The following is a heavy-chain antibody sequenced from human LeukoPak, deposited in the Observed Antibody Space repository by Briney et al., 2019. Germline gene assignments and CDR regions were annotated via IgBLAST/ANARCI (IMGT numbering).Heavy chain of an antibody. CDR3: ARGQYCSGGSCYSDWFDP. CDR1: GGSFSGYY. Sequence: SETLYLICAVYGGSFSGYYWSWIRQPPGKGLEVIGEINHSGSTNYNPSLKSRVTISVDTSKNQFSLKLSSVTAADTAVYYCARGQYCSGGSCYSDWFDPWGQGTLVTVSS. V-gene: IGHV4-34*01. CDR2: INHSGST. D-gene: IGHD2-15*01. J-gene: IGHJ5*02.